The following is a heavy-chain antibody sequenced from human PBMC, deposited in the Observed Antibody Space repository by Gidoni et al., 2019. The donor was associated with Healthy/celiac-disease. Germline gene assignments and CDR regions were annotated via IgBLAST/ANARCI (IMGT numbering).Heavy chain of an antibody. CDR3: ARDGGADSSWYYYNRGNYYYYYMDV. J-gene: IGHJ6*03. CDR2: ISSSSSYI. D-gene: IGHD6-13*01. Sequence: EVQRVESGGGLVKPGGSLRLSCAASGFTFSSYSMNWVRKAPGKGLEWVSSISSSSSYIYYADSVKGRFTISRDNAKNSLYLQMNSLRAEDTAVYYCARDGGADSSWYYYNRGNYYYYYMDVWGKGTTVTVSS. V-gene: IGHV3-21*01. CDR1: GFTFSSYS.